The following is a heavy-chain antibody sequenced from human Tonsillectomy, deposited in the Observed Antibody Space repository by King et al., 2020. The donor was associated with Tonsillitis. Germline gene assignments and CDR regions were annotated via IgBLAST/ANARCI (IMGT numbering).Heavy chain of an antibody. Sequence: VQLVESGGGLVQPGGSLKLSCAASGFTFSGSAMHWVRQASGKGLEWVGRIRSKASSYATAYAAWVKGRFTISRDDSKDTAYLQMNSLKTADTAVYYCTRWVPSPKYYDGSGEVYDAFDIWGQGKIVSVSS. J-gene: IGHJ3*02. CDR3: TRWVPSPKYYDGSGEVYDAFDI. CDR2: IRSKASSYAT. D-gene: IGHD3-10*01. V-gene: IGHV3-73*02. CDR1: GFTFSGSA.